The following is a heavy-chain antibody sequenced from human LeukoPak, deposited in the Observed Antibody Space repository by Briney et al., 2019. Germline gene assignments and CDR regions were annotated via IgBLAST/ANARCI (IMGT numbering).Heavy chain of an antibody. CDR3: AKGHSSSWYYFGY. J-gene: IGHJ4*02. CDR2: ISSSGSTI. CDR1: GFTFSDYY. D-gene: IGHD6-13*01. V-gene: IGHV3-11*01. Sequence: KSGGSLRLSCAASGFTFSDYYMSWIRQAPGKGLEWVSYISSSGSTIYYADSVKGRFTISRDNAKNSLYLQMNSLRAEDTAVYYCAKGHSSSWYYFGYWGQGTLVTVSS.